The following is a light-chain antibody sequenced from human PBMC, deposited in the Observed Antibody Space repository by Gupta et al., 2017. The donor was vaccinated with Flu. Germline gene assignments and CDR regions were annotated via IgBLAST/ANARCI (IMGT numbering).Light chain of an antibody. Sequence: QSITSSCTATSSDVGDYDYVSWYQQHPGKAPKLMIYDVTNRPSGVSDRFSGSKSDNTASLTIAGRQTEDEDDYFCSSYTGTTTIFGGGTKLTVL. CDR3: SSYTGTTTI. CDR2: DVT. V-gene: IGLV2-14*03. J-gene: IGLJ2*01. CDR1: SSDVGDYDY.